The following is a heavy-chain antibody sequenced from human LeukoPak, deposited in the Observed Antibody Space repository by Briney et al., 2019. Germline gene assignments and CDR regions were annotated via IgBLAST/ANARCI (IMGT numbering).Heavy chain of an antibody. J-gene: IGHJ4*02. V-gene: IGHV3-20*04. CDR1: GFIFNNYA. CDR2: INWNGGST. CDR3: ARVSSGWYIYYFDY. Sequence: GGSLRLSCAASGFIFNNYAMHWVRQAPGKGLEWVSGINWNGGSTGYVDSVKGRFTISRDNAKNSLYLQMNSLRAEDTALYYCARVSSGWYIYYFDYWGQGTLVTVSS. D-gene: IGHD6-19*01.